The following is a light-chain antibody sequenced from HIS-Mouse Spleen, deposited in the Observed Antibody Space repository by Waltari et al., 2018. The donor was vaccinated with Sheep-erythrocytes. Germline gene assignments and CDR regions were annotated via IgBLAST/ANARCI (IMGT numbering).Light chain of an antibody. V-gene: IGLV2-14*01. CDR1: SSDVGGYNY. CDR3: SSYTSSSTPCVV. CDR2: EVS. J-gene: IGLJ2*01. Sequence: QSALTQPASVSGSPGQSITISCTGTSSDVGGYNYVSWYQQHPGKAPKPMIYEVSNRPSGVSNRFSGSKSGNTASLTISGLQAEDEADYYCSSYTSSSTPCVVFGGGTKLTVL.